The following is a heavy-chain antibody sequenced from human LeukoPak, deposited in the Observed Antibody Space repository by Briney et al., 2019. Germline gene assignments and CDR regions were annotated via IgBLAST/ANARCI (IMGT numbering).Heavy chain of an antibody. CDR1: GFTFSSYS. CDR2: ISSSSSYI. V-gene: IGHV3-21*01. Sequence: GGCLRLSCAASGFTFSSYSMNWVRQAPGKGLEWVSSISSSSSYIYYADSVKGRFTISRDNAKNSLYLQMNSLRAEDTAVYYCARDGLSSSWYYFDYWGQGTLVTVSS. J-gene: IGHJ4*02. CDR3: ARDGLSSSWYYFDY. D-gene: IGHD6-13*01.